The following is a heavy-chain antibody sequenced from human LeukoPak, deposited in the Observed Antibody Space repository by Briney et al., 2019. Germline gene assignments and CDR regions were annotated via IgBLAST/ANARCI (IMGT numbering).Heavy chain of an antibody. CDR2: ISAYNGNT. J-gene: IGHJ4*02. Sequence: ASVKVSCKASGYTFTSYGISWVRQAPGQGLEWMGWISAYNGNTNYAQKLQGRVTMTTDTSTSTAYMELRSLRAEDTAVYYCAKDGQIQFWSGYLGLFDYWGQGTLVTVSS. CDR1: GYTFTSYG. CDR3: AKDGQIQFWSGYLGLFDY. D-gene: IGHD3-3*01. V-gene: IGHV1-18*01.